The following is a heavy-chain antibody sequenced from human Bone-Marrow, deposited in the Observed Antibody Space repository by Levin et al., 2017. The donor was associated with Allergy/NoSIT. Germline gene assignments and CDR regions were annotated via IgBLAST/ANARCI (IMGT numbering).Heavy chain of an antibody. Sequence: GGSLRLSCAASGFKFSDRGMHWVRQAPGKGLEWVGIIWYDGTNKHYADSVRGRFTISRDNSKNTLYLQMNSLRAENTAVYYCARDLDTSELFDSWGQGTLVTVAS. V-gene: IGHV3-33*01. D-gene: IGHD1-1*01. J-gene: IGHJ4*02. CDR3: ARDLDTSELFDS. CDR2: IWYDGTNK. CDR1: GFKFSDRG.